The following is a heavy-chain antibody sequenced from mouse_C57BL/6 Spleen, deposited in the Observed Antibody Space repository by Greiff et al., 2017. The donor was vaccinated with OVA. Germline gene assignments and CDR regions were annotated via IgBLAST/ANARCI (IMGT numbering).Heavy chain of an antibody. J-gene: IGHJ3*01. Sequence: VHVKQSGPVLVKPGASVKMSCKASGYTFTDYYMNWVKQSHGKSLEWIGVINPYNGGTSYNQKFKGKATLTVDKSSSTAYMELNSLTSEDSAVYYCASKRDSPIAYWGQGTLVTVSA. V-gene: IGHV1-19*01. CDR2: INPYNGGT. CDR1: GYTFTDYY. CDR3: ASKRDSPIAY.